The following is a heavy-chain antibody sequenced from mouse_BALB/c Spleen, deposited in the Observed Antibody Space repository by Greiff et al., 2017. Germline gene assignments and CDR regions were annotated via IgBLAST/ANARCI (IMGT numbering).Heavy chain of an antibody. Sequence: VQVVESGAELARPGASVKMSCKASGYTFTSYTMHWVKQRPGQGLEWIGYINPSSGYTNYNQKFKDKATLTADKSSSTAYMQLSSLTSEDSAVYYCARWYYFDYWGQGTTLTVSS. CDR2: INPSSGYT. J-gene: IGHJ2*01. CDR1: GYTFTSYT. CDR3: ARWYYFDY. V-gene: IGHV1-4*01.